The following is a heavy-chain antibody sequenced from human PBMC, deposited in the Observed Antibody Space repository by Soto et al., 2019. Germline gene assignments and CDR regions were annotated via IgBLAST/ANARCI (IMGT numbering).Heavy chain of an antibody. CDR3: ARGEGGRVVRYYYGMEV. D-gene: IGHD2-21*01. CDR1: GFTFSSYS. Sequence: PGGSLRLSCAASGFTFSSYSMNWVRQAPGKGLEWVSYISSSSSTIYYVDSVKGRFTISRDNSKNTLYMQMSSLRAEDTAVYYCARGEGGRVVRYYYGMEVSGQGTTVTVSS. CDR2: ISSSSSTI. V-gene: IGHV3-48*01. J-gene: IGHJ6*02.